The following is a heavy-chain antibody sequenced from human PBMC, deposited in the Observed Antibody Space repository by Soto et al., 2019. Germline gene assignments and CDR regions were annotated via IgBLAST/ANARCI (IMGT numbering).Heavy chain of an antibody. CDR3: ASPPQQQPYNDVFDI. D-gene: IGHD6-13*01. J-gene: IGHJ3*02. V-gene: IGHV1-69*02. Sequence: SVKVSCKASGGTFSSYTISWVRQAPGQGLEWMGRIIPILGIANYAQKFQGRVTITADKSTSTAYMELSSLRSEDTALYYCASPPQQQPYNDVFDIWGQGKMVTVSS. CDR2: IIPILGIA. CDR1: GGTFSSYT.